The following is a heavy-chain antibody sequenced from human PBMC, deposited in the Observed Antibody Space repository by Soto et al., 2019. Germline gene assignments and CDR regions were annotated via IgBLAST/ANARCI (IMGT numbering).Heavy chain of an antibody. CDR2: IKQDGSEK. D-gene: IGHD6-6*01. Sequence: GGSLRLSCAASGFTFSSYWMSWVRQAPGKGLEWVANIKQDGSEKYYVDSVKGRFTISRDNAKNSLYLQMNSLRAEDTAVYYCAREWIAARFAFDIWGQGTMVTVSS. V-gene: IGHV3-7*01. J-gene: IGHJ3*02. CDR1: GFTFSSYW. CDR3: AREWIAARFAFDI.